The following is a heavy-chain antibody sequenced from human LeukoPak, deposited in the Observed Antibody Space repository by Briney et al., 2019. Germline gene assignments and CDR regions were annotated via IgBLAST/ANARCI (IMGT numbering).Heavy chain of an antibody. CDR3: ARVGTTTVRPFDY. V-gene: IGHV4-34*01. Sequence: SETLSLTCAVYGGSFSGYYWSWIRQPPGKGLEWIGEINHSGSTNYNPSLKSRVTISVDTSENQFSLKLSSVTAADTAVYYCARVGTTTVRPFDYWGQGTLVTVSS. D-gene: IGHD4-17*01. J-gene: IGHJ4*02. CDR2: INHSGST. CDR1: GGSFSGYY.